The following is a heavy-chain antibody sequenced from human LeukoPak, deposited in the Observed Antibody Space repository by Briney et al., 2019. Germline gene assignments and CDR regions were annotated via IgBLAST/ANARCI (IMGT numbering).Heavy chain of an antibody. CDR1: EATFSSNT. V-gene: IGHV1-69*02. CDR2: FIPILGIA. J-gene: IGHJ4*02. D-gene: IGHD3-22*01. CDR3: ARNYYDSSGYYYFDY. Sequence: GSSVKVSCKASEATFSSNTISWVRQAPGQGLEWRGRFIPILGIANYAQKFQGRITITADKSTSTAYMELSSLRSEDTAVYYCARNYYDSSGYYYFDYWGQGTLVTVSS.